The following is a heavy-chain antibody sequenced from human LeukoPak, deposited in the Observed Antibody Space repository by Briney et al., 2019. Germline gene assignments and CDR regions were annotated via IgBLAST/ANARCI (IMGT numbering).Heavy chain of an antibody. CDR3: TARLDGGYSYGPAA. J-gene: IGHJ5*02. CDR1: GFTFSSYA. CDR2: ISPSGDRT. Sequence: GGSLRLSCAASGFTFSSYAMSWVRQAPGKGLEWVSFISPSGDRTSNADSVEGRFTISRDNTRNTLYLQMNSLRDEDTGVYYCTARLDGGYSYGPAAWGQGTLVTVSS. D-gene: IGHD5-18*01. V-gene: IGHV3-23*01.